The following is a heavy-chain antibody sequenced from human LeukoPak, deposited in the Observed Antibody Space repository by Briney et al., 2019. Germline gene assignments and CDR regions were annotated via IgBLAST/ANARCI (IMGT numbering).Heavy chain of an antibody. Sequence: GGSLRLSCAASGFTFNSYGMHWVRQAPGKGLEWVAVISYDGSNKYYADSVKGRFTISRDNSKNTLYLQMNSLRAEDTAVYYCAKDQTLLWFGELVDYWGQGTLVTVSS. CDR1: GFTFNSYG. J-gene: IGHJ4*02. CDR2: ISYDGSNK. V-gene: IGHV3-30*18. CDR3: AKDQTLLWFGELVDY. D-gene: IGHD3-10*01.